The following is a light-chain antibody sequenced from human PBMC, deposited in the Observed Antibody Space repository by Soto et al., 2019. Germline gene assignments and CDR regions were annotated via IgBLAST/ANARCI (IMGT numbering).Light chain of an antibody. J-gene: IGLJ2*01. V-gene: IGLV2-23*01. CDR3: CSYAGSSTLV. Sequence: QSALTQFASVSGSPGQSITISCTGTSSDVGSYNLVSWYQQYPGKAPKLMIYEGSKRPSGVSNRFSGSKSGNTASLTISGLQAEDEADYYCCSYAGSSTLVFGGGTKLTV. CDR1: SSDVGSYNL. CDR2: EGS.